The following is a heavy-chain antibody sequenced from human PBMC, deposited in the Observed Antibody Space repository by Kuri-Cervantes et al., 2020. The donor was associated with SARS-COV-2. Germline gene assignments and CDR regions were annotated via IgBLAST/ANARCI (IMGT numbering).Heavy chain of an antibody. CDR1: GFTFSTYA. CDR2: ISRSGT. CDR3: AKDMVPGS. Sequence: GESLKISCAASGFTFSTYAMSWVRQAPGKGLEWVSAISRSGTYYADSVKGRFTISRDNSKNTLYLQMNSLRAEDTAVYYCAKDMVPGSWGRGTLVTVSS. V-gene: IGHV3-23*01. D-gene: IGHD3-10*01. J-gene: IGHJ2*01.